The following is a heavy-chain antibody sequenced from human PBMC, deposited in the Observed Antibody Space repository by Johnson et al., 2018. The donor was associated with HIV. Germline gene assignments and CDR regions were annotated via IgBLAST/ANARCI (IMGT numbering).Heavy chain of an antibody. Sequence: VQLVESGGGVVRPGGSLRLSCAASGFTFDDYGMSWVRQAPGKGLEWVSGINWNGGSTGYADSVKGRFTISRDNAKNSLYLQMNSLRAEDTAVYYCARYTPGGHSWFRENKYAFDIWGQGTMVTVSS. CDR2: INWNGGST. D-gene: IGHD3-10*01. J-gene: IGHJ3*02. V-gene: IGHV3-20*04. CDR3: ARYTPGGHSWFRENKYAFDI. CDR1: GFTFDDYG.